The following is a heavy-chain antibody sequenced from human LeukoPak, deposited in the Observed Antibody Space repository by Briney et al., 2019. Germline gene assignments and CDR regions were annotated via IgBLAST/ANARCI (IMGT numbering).Heavy chain of an antibody. CDR2: IIPILGIA. CDR1: GDTFSSYA. V-gene: IGHV1-69*04. J-gene: IGHJ4*02. Sequence: SVKVSCKASGDTFSSYAISWVRQAPGQGLEWMGRIIPILGIANYAQKFQGRVTITADKSTSTAYMELSSLRSEDTAVYYCARDRGGPGVRGRREFDYWGQGTLVTVSS. D-gene: IGHD3-10*01. CDR3: ARDRGGPGVRGRREFDY.